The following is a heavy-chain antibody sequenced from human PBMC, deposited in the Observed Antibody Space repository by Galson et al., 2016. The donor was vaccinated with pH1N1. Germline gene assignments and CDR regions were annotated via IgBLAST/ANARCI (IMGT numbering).Heavy chain of an antibody. Sequence: SLRLSCAASGFIFSDYWMSWVRQAPGKGLEWVAKINQDGSRKYYVDSMKGRCTISRDNAENSLSLQMNSLRVEDTAPYYCATEHYYTSLYWGQGILVTVSS. CDR2: INQDGSRK. J-gene: IGHJ4*02. CDR3: ATEHYYTSLY. D-gene: IGHD1-26*01. V-gene: IGHV3-7*01. CDR1: GFIFSDYW.